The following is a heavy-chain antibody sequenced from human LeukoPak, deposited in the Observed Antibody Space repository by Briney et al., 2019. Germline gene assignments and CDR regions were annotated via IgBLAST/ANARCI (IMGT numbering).Heavy chain of an antibody. D-gene: IGHD5-18*01. CDR3: ATDSYGLSCFDY. Sequence: ASVKVSCKASGYTFTSCYMHWVRQAPGQGLEWMGIINPSGGSTSYAQKFQGRVTMTRDTSTSTVYMELSSLRSEDTAVYYCATDSYGLSCFDYWGQGTLVTVSS. CDR2: INPSGGST. V-gene: IGHV1-46*01. J-gene: IGHJ4*02. CDR1: GYTFTSCY.